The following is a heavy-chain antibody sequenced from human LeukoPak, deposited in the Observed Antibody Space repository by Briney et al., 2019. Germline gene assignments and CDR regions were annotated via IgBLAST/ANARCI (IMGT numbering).Heavy chain of an antibody. V-gene: IGHV3-48*04. Sequence: GGSLRLSCAASGFTFSSYSMTWVRQAPGKGLEWVSYISSSGSTIYYADSVKGRFTISRDNAKNSLYLQMNSLRAEDTAVYYCARGTGTTPLEYWGQGTLVTVSS. J-gene: IGHJ4*02. CDR3: ARGTGTTPLEY. CDR2: ISSSGSTI. D-gene: IGHD1-1*01. CDR1: GFTFSSYS.